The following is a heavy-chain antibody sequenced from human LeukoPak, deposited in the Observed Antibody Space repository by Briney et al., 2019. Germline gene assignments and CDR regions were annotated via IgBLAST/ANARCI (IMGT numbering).Heavy chain of an antibody. J-gene: IGHJ6*02. CDR2: ITPNNGNT. CDR1: GYTFTSYG. V-gene: IGHV1-18*01. Sequence: GASVKVSCKASGYTFTSYGISWFRQAPGQGLEGMGGITPNNGNTNYAQKLQGRVTMTTDTSTSTGYLELRSLRSDDAAVYYCARDDEYNWNDAVRYYYYGMDVWGRETTVTVSS. CDR3: ARDDEYNWNDAVRYYYYGMDV. D-gene: IGHD1-20*01.